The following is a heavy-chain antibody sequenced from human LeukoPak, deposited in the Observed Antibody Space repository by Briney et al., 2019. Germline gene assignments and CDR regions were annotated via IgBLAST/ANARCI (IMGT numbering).Heavy chain of an antibody. CDR2: ISSSSSYI. D-gene: IGHD1-26*01. CDR1: GFTFSSYS. Sequence: GGSLRLSCAASGFTFSSYSMNWVRQAPGKGLEWVSSISSSSSYIYYADSVKGRFTISRDNAKNSLYLQMNSLRAEDTAVYYCARKYSGTHQAFDIWGQGTMVTVSS. J-gene: IGHJ3*02. V-gene: IGHV3-21*01. CDR3: ARKYSGTHQAFDI.